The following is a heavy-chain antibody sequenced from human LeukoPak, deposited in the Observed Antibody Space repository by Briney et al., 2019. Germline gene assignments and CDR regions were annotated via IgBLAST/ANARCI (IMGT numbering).Heavy chain of an antibody. D-gene: IGHD2/OR15-2a*01. CDR2: IFSSSTYK. V-gene: IGHV3-21*01. J-gene: IGHJ4*02. Sequence: GGSLRPSCAASGFTFNTYSMNWVRQAAGKGLEWVSFIFSSSTYKYYTDSVKGRFTISRHNAKISLYLQMTSLRAEDTAVYYCARDFYDGFALDYWGQGTLVTVSS. CDR1: GFTFNTYS. CDR3: ARDFYDGFALDY.